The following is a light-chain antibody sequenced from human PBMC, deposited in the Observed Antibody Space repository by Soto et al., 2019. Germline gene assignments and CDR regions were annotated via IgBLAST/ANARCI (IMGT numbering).Light chain of an antibody. V-gene: IGKV1-12*01. CDR3: QQTTTFPLT. Sequence: DIQMTQSPSSVSASVGDRVTITCRASQGITSWLAWYQQKPGKAPKLLIYRASNLQSGVPSRFSGSGSGTDFNLSISGLQPADFATYYCQQTTTFPLTFGGGTKAEIK. CDR1: QGITSW. J-gene: IGKJ4*01. CDR2: RAS.